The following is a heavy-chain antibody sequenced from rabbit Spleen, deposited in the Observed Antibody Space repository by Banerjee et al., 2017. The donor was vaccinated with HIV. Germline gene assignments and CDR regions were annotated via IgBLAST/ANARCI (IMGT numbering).Heavy chain of an antibody. CDR3: ARDLVGVIGWNFCL. CDR1: GFSSSSRYY. D-gene: IGHD1-1*01. J-gene: IGHJ4*01. CDR2: IATGKP. Sequence: QEQLVESGGDLVKPGASLTLTCTASGFSSSSRYYMCWVRQAPGKGLEWIACIATGKPVYATWAKGRFTISRTSSTTVTLRMTSLTAADRAAYFCARDLVGVIGWNFCLWGPGTLVTVS. V-gene: IGHV1S45*01.